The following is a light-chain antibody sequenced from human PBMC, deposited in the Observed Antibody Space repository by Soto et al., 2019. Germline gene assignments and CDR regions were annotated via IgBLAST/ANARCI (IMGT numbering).Light chain of an antibody. Sequence: EIVLTQSPGTLSLSSGERATLSCRASQSISSSSLAWYQQKPGQAPRLLIYGASSRATGIPDRFSGSGSGTDFTLTISRLEPEDFAVYYCHQYGSSPYTFGQGTKLEIK. CDR2: GAS. V-gene: IGKV3-20*01. J-gene: IGKJ2*01. CDR1: QSISSSS. CDR3: HQYGSSPYT.